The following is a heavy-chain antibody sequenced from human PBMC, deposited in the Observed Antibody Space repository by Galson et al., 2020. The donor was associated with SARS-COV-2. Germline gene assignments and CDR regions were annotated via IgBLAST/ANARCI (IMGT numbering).Heavy chain of an antibody. CDR1: GGSISKTTYY. Sequence: ASETLSLTCTVSGGSISKTTYYWGWVRQPPGKGLEWIGSLSYSGSTYYNPSLKSRVTISVDTSKTQFSVTLNSVTAADTAVYYCARASGSSPYNWFDPGAREPWSPSPQ. J-gene: IGHJ5*02. V-gene: IGHV4-39*01. CDR2: LSYSGST. D-gene: IGHD2-15*01. CDR3: ARASGSSPYNWFDP.